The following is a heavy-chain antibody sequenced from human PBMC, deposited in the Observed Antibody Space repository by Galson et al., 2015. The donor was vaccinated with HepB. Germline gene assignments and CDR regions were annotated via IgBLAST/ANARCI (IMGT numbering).Heavy chain of an antibody. J-gene: IGHJ3*02. V-gene: IGHV3-9*01. CDR1: GFTFDKYA. CDR2: ISWNSGKI. CDR3: AKDMGLYSNSPPWAFDI. D-gene: IGHD6-6*01. Sequence: SLRLSCAASGFTFDKYAMHWVRQAPGKGLEWVSGISWNSGKIGYTDSVKGRFSISRDNAKNSLYLQMNSLRAGDTAFYYCAKDMGLYSNSPPWAFDIWGQGTMVTVSS.